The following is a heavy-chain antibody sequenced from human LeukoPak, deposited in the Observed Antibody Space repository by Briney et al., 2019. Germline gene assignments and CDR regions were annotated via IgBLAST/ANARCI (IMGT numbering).Heavy chain of an antibody. Sequence: GGSLRLSCAASGNYWMHWVRQAPGKGLVWVSHINSDGSWTSYADSVKGRLTISRDNSKNTLYLQMNSLRVEDTAVYYCAKDDYGMDVWGQGTTVTVSS. V-gene: IGHV3-74*01. J-gene: IGHJ6*02. CDR3: AKDDYGMDV. CDR2: INSDGSWT. CDR1: GNYW.